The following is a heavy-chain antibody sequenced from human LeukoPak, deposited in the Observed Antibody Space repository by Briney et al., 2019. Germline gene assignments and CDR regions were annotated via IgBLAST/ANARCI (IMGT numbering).Heavy chain of an antibody. CDR2: IYYSGST. CDR3: AIPSGSDDAFDI. J-gene: IGHJ3*02. D-gene: IGHD3-10*01. CDR1: GGSISSGDYY. Sequence: PSQTLSLTCTVSGGSISSGDYYWSWIRQPPGKGLEWIGYIYYSGSTYYNPSLKSRVTISVDTSKNQFSLKLSSVTAADTAVYYCAIPSGSDDAFDIWGQGTMVTVSS. V-gene: IGHV4-30-4*08.